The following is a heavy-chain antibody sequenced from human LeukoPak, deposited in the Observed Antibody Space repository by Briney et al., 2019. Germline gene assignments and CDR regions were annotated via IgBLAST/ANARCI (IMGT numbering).Heavy chain of an antibody. CDR1: GGSISTYY. J-gene: IGHJ4*02. CDR3: ARGRVVTAMFDY. D-gene: IGHD2-21*02. CDR2: IYYSGST. V-gene: IGHV4-59*01. Sequence: SETLSLTCTVSGGSISTYYWSWIRQPPGKGLEWIGYIYYSGSTNYSPSLKCRVTMSVDTSKNQFSLKLTSVTAADTAVYYCARGRVVTAMFDYWGQGTLVSVSS.